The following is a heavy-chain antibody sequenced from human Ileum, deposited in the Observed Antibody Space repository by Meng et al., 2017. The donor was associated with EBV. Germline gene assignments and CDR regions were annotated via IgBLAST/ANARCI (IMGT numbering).Heavy chain of an antibody. Sequence: LKSSCAGLGKLSDPLSLTCAGYCGSISRSDWWSWVRQPPGKGLEWIGETSHSGSTNYSPSLKSRVTISLDKSKNQLSLKLNSVTAADTAVYYCASSDYYRSDYWGQGTLVTVSS. J-gene: IGHJ4*02. CDR1: CGSISRSDW. CDR3: ASSDYYRSDY. V-gene: IGHV4-4*02. D-gene: IGHD3-22*01. CDR2: TSHSGST.